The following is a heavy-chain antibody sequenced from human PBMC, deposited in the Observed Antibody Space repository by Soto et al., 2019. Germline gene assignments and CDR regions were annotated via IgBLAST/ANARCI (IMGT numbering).Heavy chain of an antibody. V-gene: IGHV4-59*01. CDR3: AGGYDILTGYDLGAFDI. D-gene: IGHD3-9*01. J-gene: IGHJ3*02. CDR1: VGSISSYY. CDR2: IYYSGST. Sequence: SETLSLTCTVSVGSISSYYWSWIRQPPGKGLEWIGYIYYSGSTSYNPSLKSRVTISVDTSKNQFSLTLSSVTAADTAVYYCAGGYDILTGYDLGAFDIWGQGTMVT.